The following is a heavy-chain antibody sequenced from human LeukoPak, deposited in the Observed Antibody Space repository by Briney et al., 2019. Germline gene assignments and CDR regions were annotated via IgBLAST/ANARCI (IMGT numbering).Heavy chain of an antibody. Sequence: GVSVKVSCTASGYTFSSYGINWVRQAPGQGLEWMGWISVINSGNTRYAQNFQGRLTMTTDTSTTTAYMELRSLRSDDTAVYYCSREFPFCGADCFSGVFDIWGQGTMVTVS. CDR3: SREFPFCGADCFSGVFDI. J-gene: IGHJ3*02. D-gene: IGHD2-21*02. V-gene: IGHV1-18*01. CDR2: ISVINSGNT. CDR1: GYTFSSYG.